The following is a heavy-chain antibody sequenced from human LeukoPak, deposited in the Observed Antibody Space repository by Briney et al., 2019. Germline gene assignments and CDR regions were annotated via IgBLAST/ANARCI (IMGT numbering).Heavy chain of an antibody. V-gene: IGHV3-48*03. J-gene: IGHJ5*02. D-gene: IGHD3-10*01. CDR3: ARLPTMVRGVIPSFDP. Sequence: GGSLRLSCAASGFTVSSYEMNWVRQAPGKGLEWVSYISSSGSTIYYADSVKGRFTISRDNAKNSLYLQMNSLRAEDTAVYYCARLPTMVRGVIPSFDPWGQGTLVTVSS. CDR1: GFTVSSYE. CDR2: ISSSGSTI.